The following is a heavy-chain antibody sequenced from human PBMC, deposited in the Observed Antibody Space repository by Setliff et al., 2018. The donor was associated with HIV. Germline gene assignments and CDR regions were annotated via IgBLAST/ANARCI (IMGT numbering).Heavy chain of an antibody. CDR2: IRNDASNT. D-gene: IGHD6-19*01. CDR1: GFTFSDYG. J-gene: IGHJ4*02. CDR3: AKTQGWHVINY. V-gene: IGHV3-30*02. Sequence: GGSLRLSCEASGFTFSDYGMHWVRQAPGKGLEWVTFIRNDASNTYYADSVKGRFTISRDSSKNTLYLQMDSLRTEDTAVYYCAKTQGWHVINYWGPGTLVTVSS.